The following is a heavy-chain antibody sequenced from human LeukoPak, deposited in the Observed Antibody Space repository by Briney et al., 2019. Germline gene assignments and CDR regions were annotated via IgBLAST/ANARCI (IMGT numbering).Heavy chain of an antibody. Sequence: PGGSLRLSCAASGFTFSSYEMNWVRQAPGKGLEWVSYISSSGSTIYYADSVKGRFTISRDNAKNSLYLQMNSLRAEDTAVYYCARDPYCGGDCYRYLDYWGQGTLVTVPS. J-gene: IGHJ4*02. D-gene: IGHD2-21*02. CDR3: ARDPYCGGDCYRYLDY. CDR1: GFTFSSYE. V-gene: IGHV3-48*03. CDR2: ISSSGSTI.